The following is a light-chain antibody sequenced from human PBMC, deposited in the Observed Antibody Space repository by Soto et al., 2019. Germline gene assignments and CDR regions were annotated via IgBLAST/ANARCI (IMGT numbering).Light chain of an antibody. CDR1: SNDIGANNY. CDR3: TSYTSTSTLV. J-gene: IGLJ2*01. CDR2: EAA. V-gene: IGLV2-14*01. Sequence: QSVLTQPASVSGSPGQPITISCTGTSNDIGANNYVSWYQHHPGKAPKILIYEAANRPSGVSHRFSGSKSANTASLTISGLQAEDEADYFCTSYTSTSTLVFGGGTKLTVL.